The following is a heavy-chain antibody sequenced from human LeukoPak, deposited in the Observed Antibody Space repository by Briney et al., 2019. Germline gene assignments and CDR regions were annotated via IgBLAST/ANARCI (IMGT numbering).Heavy chain of an antibody. J-gene: IGHJ5*02. Sequence: GGSLRLSCAASGLTFDDYGMHWVRQIPGKGLEWVSGITWNGGSKVYADPVKGRFTISRDNAKNSLYLEMNNVRAEHTAMYYCAKDNLRYFGGWFDPWGQGTLVTVSS. D-gene: IGHD3-9*01. V-gene: IGHV3-9*01. CDR3: AKDNLRYFGGWFDP. CDR1: GLTFDDYG. CDR2: ITWNGGSK.